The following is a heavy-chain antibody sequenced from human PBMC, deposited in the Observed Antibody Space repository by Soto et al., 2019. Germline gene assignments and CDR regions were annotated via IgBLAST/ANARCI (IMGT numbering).Heavy chain of an antibody. CDR1: GGSFSGYY. CDR2: INHSGST. V-gene: IGHV4-34*01. CDR3: ASSFNNWNYVGLVSLFS. J-gene: IGHJ5*02. Sequence: SETLSLTCAVYGGSFSGYYWSWIRQPPGKGLEWIGEINHSGSTNYNPSLKSRVTISVDTSKNQFSLKLSSVTAADTAVYYCASSFNNWNYVGLVSLFSWGQGTLVTVSS. D-gene: IGHD1-7*01.